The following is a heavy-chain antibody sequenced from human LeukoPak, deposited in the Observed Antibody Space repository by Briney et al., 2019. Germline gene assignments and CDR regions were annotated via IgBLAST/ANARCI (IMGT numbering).Heavy chain of an antibody. D-gene: IGHD5-12*01. V-gene: IGHV4-34*01. CDR1: GGSFSGYY. CDR2: INHSGST. J-gene: IGHJ4*02. Sequence: SETLSLTCAVYGGSFSGYYWSWIRQPPGKGLEWIGEINHSGSTNYNPSLKSRVTISLDTSKNQFSLKLSSVTAADTAVYYCARLSGYDWESFYDYWGRGTLVTVSS. CDR3: ARLSGYDWESFYDY.